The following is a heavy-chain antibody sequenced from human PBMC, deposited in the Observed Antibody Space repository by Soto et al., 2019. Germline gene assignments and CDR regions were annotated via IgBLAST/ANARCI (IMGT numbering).Heavy chain of an antibody. CDR1: GFTFSSYW. CDR2: ISANDVGT. CDR3: AKAKNDYNWDNRPPFDY. Sequence: GGSLRLSCAASGFTFSSYWMHWVRQAPGKGLEWVSLISANDVGTYYAESVKTRFTISTDQSRNTVYLQMDSLRADDTAIYYCAKAKNDYNWDNRPPFDYWGQGTLVTVSS. V-gene: IGHV3-23*01. J-gene: IGHJ4*02. D-gene: IGHD1-20*01.